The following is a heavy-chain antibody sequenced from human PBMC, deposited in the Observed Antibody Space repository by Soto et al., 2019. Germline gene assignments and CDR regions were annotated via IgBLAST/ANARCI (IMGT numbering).Heavy chain of an antibody. Sequence: EVQLVESGGGLVQPGGSLRLSCAASGFTFSSYSMNWVRQAPGKGLEWVSYISSSSSTIYYADSVKGRFTISRDNAKNSLYLQMNSLRAEDTAVYYCARAERCYKGAFDIWGQGTMVTVSS. J-gene: IGHJ3*02. D-gene: IGHD4-17*01. CDR1: GFTFSSYS. V-gene: IGHV3-48*01. CDR2: ISSSSSTI. CDR3: ARAERCYKGAFDI.